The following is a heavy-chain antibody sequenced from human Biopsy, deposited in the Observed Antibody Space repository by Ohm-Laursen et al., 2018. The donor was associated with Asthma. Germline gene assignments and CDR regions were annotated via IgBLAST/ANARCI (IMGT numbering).Heavy chain of an antibody. D-gene: IGHD3-3*01. CDR1: GGTFSSYA. CDR2: IIPIFGTA. Sequence: SSVKVSCKASGGTFSSYAISWVRQAPGQGLEWMGGIIPIFGTANYAQKFQGRVTITADESTSTAYMELSSLRSEDTAVYYCARQGYDFWSGYFDAFDIWGQGTMVTVSS. J-gene: IGHJ3*02. V-gene: IGHV1-69*01. CDR3: ARQGYDFWSGYFDAFDI.